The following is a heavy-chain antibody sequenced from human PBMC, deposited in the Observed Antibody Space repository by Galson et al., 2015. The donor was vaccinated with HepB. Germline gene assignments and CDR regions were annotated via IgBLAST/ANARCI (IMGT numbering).Heavy chain of an antibody. D-gene: IGHD3-16*02. CDR3: ARPCSVWGSYRYYDAFDI. V-gene: IGHV1-46*01. CDR1: GYTFTSYY. J-gene: IGHJ3*02. Sequence: GYTFTSYYMHWVRQAPGQGLEWMGIINPSGGSTSYAQKFQGRVTMTRDTSTSTVYMELSSLRSEDTAVYYCARPCSVWGSYRYYDAFDIWGQGTLVTVSS. CDR2: INPSGGST.